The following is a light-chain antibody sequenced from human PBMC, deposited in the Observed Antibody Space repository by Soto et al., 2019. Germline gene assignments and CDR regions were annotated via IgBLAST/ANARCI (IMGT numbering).Light chain of an antibody. J-gene: IGKJ1*01. CDR3: LQRSNWPRT. CDR1: QSVGSY. Sequence: IVLTQSPATLSLSPGERATLSCRASQSVGSYLAWYQQKPGQAPRLLIYDASDRATGVPARFSGSGSETDFTLTINSLEPEDFAVYYCLQRSNWPRTFGQGTKVDIK. V-gene: IGKV3-11*01. CDR2: DAS.